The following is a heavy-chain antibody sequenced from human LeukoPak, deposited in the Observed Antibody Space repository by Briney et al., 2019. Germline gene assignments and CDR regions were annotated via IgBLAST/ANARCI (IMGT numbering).Heavy chain of an antibody. D-gene: IGHD3-10*01. Sequence: PGGSLRLSCAASGFTFSNYGMNGVRQTPGKGLEWVSGIGGSGGYHTYYADSVRGRFTISRDNSRNTLYVQMNSLRAEDTAVYYCARRQELLWFGELLPTNNYYYYMDVWGKGTTVTISS. CDR2: IGGSGGYHT. CDR1: GFTFSNYG. J-gene: IGHJ6*03. CDR3: ARRQELLWFGELLPTNNYYYYMDV. V-gene: IGHV3-23*01.